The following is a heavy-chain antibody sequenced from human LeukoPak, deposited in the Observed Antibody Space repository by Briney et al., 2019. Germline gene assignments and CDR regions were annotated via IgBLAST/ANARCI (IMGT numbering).Heavy chain of an antibody. CDR2: IYYSGST. Sequence: SETLSLTCTVSGGSISSYYWSWIRQPPGRGLEWIGYIYYSGSTNYNPSLKSRVTISVDTSKNQFSLKLSSVTAADTAVYYCARDRADGIDYWGQGTLVTVSS. V-gene: IGHV4-59*01. CDR1: GGSISSYY. J-gene: IGHJ4*02. CDR3: ARDRADGIDY. D-gene: IGHD1-26*01.